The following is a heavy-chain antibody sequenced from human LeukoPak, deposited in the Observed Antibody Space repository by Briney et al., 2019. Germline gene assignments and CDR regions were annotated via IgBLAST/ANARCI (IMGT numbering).Heavy chain of an antibody. V-gene: IGHV4-59*08. J-gene: IGHJ5*02. CDR2: IYYSGGT. Sequence: SETLSLTCTVSGGSISSYNWSWIRHPPGEGLERIGYIYYSGGTTYNPSLKSRVTISVDTSKNQFSLKLSSVTAADTAVYYCARHSNYYGSGFDPWGQGTLVTVSS. D-gene: IGHD3-10*01. CDR1: GGSISSYN. CDR3: ARHSNYYGSGFDP.